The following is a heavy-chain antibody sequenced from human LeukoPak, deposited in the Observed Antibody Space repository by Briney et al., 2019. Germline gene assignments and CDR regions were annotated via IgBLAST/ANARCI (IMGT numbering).Heavy chain of an antibody. Sequence: SETLSLTCTVSGGSISSYYWSWIRQPAGKGLEWIGRIYTSGSTNYNPSLKSRVTISVDASKNQFSLKLSSVTAADTAVYYCARTWWGAAGYYYYMDVWGKGTTVTISS. V-gene: IGHV4-4*07. CDR1: GGSISSYY. D-gene: IGHD2-8*02. J-gene: IGHJ6*03. CDR3: ARTWWGAAGYYYYMDV. CDR2: IYTSGST.